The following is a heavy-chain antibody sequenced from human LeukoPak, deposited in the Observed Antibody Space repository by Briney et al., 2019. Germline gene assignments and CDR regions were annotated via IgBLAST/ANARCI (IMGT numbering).Heavy chain of an antibody. J-gene: IGHJ3*02. CDR2: IGTAGDT. CDR3: ARGSGGAFDI. Sequence: PGGSLRLSCAASGFTFSSYDMHWVRQATGKGLEWVSAIGTAGDTHYPGSVKGRFTTSRENAKKSLYLQMNSLGAGDTAVYYCARGSGGAFDIWGQGTMVTVSS. V-gene: IGHV3-13*01. CDR1: GFTFSSYD. D-gene: IGHD3-16*01.